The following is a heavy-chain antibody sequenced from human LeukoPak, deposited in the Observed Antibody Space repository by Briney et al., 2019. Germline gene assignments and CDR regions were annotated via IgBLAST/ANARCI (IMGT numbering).Heavy chain of an antibody. V-gene: IGHV4-34*01. CDR3: ARDRYYGSGSYLFGKFDY. CDR2: INHSGST. CDR1: GGSFSGYY. D-gene: IGHD3-10*01. Sequence: SETLSLTCAVYGGSFSGYYWSWIRQPPGKGLEWIGEINHSGSTNYNPSLKSRVTISVDTSKNQFSLKLGSVTAADTAVYYCARDRYYGSGSYLFGKFDYWGQGTLVTVSS. J-gene: IGHJ4*02.